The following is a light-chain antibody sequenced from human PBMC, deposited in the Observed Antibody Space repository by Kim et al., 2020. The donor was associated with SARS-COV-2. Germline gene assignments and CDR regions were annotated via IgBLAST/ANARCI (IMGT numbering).Light chain of an antibody. Sequence: TITVRSREGVSQRSNKANYLGWYHQKPGQPPTLLFHSSSTRESGVPDRYSGSGSATDFTLTISSLQAEDVTVYYWQQYYRTPVTFGQETRLEIK. J-gene: IGKJ5*01. CDR2: SSS. CDR1: EGVSQRSNKANY. V-gene: IGKV4-1*01. CDR3: QQYYRTPVT.